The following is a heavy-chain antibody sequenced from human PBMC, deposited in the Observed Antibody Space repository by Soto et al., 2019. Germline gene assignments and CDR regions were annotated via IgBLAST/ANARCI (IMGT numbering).Heavy chain of an antibody. CDR2: IKWDASEK. CDR3: ARDSGDGSSASVKHYLDY. CDR1: GFTFGSYW. D-gene: IGHD3-10*01. Sequence: GGSLRLSCAASGFTFGSYWMSWVRQAPGKGPEWLATIKWDASEKKYVDSVKGRFTTSRDNAKNALYLQMDSLRAEDTAVYYCARDSGDGSSASVKHYLDYLGQGTLVTVSS. J-gene: IGHJ4*01. V-gene: IGHV3-7*01.